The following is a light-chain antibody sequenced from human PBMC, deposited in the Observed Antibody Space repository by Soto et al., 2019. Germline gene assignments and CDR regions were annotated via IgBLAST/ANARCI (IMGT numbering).Light chain of an antibody. V-gene: IGLV9-49*01. J-gene: IGLJ3*02. CDR3: GADHGRGSNFVLV. CDR2: VGTGGIVG. CDR1: SGYSNYK. Sequence: QLVLTQPPSASASLGASVTLTCTLSSGYSNYKVDWYQQRPGKGPRFVMRVGTGGIVGSKGDGIPDRFSVLGSGLHRYLTIKNIQEEDESDYHCGADHGRGSNFVLVFGGGTQLTVL.